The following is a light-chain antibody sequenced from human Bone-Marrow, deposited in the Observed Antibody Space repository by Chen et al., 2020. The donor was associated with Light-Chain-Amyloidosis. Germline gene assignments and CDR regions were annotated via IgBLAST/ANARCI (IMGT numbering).Light chain of an antibody. Sequence: QSALTQPPSVSGSPGQSATISCTGTSGDVGRYDRVSWYQQSPGTAPKVIIFEVNNRPSGVPDRFSGSKSGNAASLTISGLQAADEGDYYCSSYTSISTLIFGGGTKLTDL. CDR1: SGDVGRYDR. CDR3: SSYTSISTLI. CDR2: EVN. J-gene: IGLJ2*01. V-gene: IGLV2-18*02.